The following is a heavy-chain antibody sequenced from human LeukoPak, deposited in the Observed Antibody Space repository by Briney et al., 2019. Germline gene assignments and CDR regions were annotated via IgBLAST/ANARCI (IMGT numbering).Heavy chain of an antibody. J-gene: IGHJ4*02. CDR3: AKAYSSGWYVGY. D-gene: IGHD6-19*01. CDR2: ISGSGGST. V-gene: IGHV3-23*01. CDR1: GFTFSSYA. Sequence: GGSLRLSCAASGFTFSSYAMSWVRQAPGKGLEWVSAISGSGGSTYYADSVKGRFTISRDNSKNTLYLQMNSLRAEDTAVCYCAKAYSSGWYVGYWGQGTLVTVSS.